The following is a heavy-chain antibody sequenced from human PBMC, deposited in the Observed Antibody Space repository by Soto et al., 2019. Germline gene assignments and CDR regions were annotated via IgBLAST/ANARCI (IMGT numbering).Heavy chain of an antibody. CDR1: GFPFDDYA. CDR2: ISWNSGSI. V-gene: IGHV3-9*01. J-gene: IGHJ4*02. D-gene: IGHD6-6*01. CDR3: SCGSSSLDY. Sequence: PGGSLRLSCAASGFPFDDYAMHWVRQAPGKGLEWVSGISWNSGSIGYADSVKGRFTISRDNAKNSLYLQMNSLRAEDTALYYCSCGSSSLDYWGQGTLVTVSS.